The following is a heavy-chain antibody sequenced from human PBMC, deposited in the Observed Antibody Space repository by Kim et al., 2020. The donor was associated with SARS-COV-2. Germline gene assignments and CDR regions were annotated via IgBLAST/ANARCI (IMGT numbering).Heavy chain of an antibody. V-gene: IGHV3-30-3*01. CDR1: GFTFSSCA. CDR3: ARDPGSRLRGLTYSYYGMDV. CDR2: ISYDGSNK. D-gene: IGHD3-10*01. Sequence: GGSLRLSCAASGFTFSSCAIHWVRQAPGKGLEWVAVISYDGSNKNYADSVKGRFTISSYNSKNTLYLQMNSLRAEDTALYYCARDPGSRLRGLTYSYYGMDVWGQGTTVTVSS. J-gene: IGHJ6*02.